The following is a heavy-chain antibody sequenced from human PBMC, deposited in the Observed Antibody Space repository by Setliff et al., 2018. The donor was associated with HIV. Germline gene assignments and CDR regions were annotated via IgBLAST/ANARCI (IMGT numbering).Heavy chain of an antibody. D-gene: IGHD6-25*01. Sequence: GASVKVSCKASGYTFVDDGITWVRQAPGQGLEWMGWIGAYNGDTKYAQKFQDRVTMTIDTSASTAYMELRSLTSDDTAMYHCSRDRSATWTATTYWGQGTLVTVSS. CDR3: SRDRSATWTATTY. CDR2: IGAYNGDT. CDR1: GYTFVDDG. J-gene: IGHJ4*02. V-gene: IGHV1-18*01.